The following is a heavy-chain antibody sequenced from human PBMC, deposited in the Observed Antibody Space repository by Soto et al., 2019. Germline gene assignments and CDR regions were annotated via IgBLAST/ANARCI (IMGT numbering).Heavy chain of an antibody. CDR1: GGSISSYY. CDR2: IYYSGST. V-gene: IGHV4-59*01. Sequence: SETLSLTCTVSGGSISSYYWSWIRQPPGKGLEWIGYIYYSGSTNYNPSLKSRVTISVDTSKNQFSLKLSSVTAADTAVYYCARGHDYSSRWYWFDPWGPGTLVTVSS. D-gene: IGHD6-13*01. J-gene: IGHJ5*02. CDR3: ARGHDYSSRWYWFDP.